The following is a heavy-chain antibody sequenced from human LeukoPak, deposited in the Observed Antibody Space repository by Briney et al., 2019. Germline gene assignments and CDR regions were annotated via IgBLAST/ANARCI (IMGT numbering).Heavy chain of an antibody. Sequence: ASVKVSCKASGYTFTGYYMHWVRQAPGQGLEWMGRINPNSGGTNYAHKFQDRVTMTRDTSINTAYMELSNLRSDDTAVYFCARELGVAAAGPLDYWGQGTLVTVSS. D-gene: IGHD6-13*01. V-gene: IGHV1-2*06. J-gene: IGHJ4*02. CDR2: INPNSGGT. CDR3: ARELGVAAAGPLDY. CDR1: GYTFTGYY.